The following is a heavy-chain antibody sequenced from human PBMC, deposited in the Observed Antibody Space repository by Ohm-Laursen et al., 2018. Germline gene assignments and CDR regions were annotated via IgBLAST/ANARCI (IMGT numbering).Heavy chain of an antibody. V-gene: IGHV3-15*01. CDR3: TTSSISSSNSYYYYGMDV. Sequence: SLRLSCAASEFTFSNAWMSWVRQAPGKGLEWVGRIKSKTGGGTTDYAAPVKGRFAISRDDSKNTLYLQMNSLKTEDTAMYYCTTSSISSSNSYYYYGMDVWGQGTTVTVSS. D-gene: IGHD2-2*01. J-gene: IGHJ6*02. CDR2: IKSKTGGGTT. CDR1: EFTFSNAW.